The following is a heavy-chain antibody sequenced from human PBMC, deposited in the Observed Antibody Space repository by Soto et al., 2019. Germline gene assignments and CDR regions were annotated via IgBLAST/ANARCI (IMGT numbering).Heavy chain of an antibody. V-gene: IGHV3-48*01. CDR3: ARDLYNWNYPRRGDLDY. Sequence: GGSLRLSCAASGFTFSSYSMNWVRQAPGKGLEWVSYISSSSSTIYYADSVKGRFTISRDNAKNSLYLQMNSLRAEDTAVYYCARDLYNWNYPRRGDLDYWGQGTLVTVSS. J-gene: IGHJ4*02. CDR1: GFTFSSYS. CDR2: ISSSSSTI. D-gene: IGHD1-7*01.